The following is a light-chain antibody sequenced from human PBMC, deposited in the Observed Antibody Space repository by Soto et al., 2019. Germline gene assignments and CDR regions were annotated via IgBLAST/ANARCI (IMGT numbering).Light chain of an antibody. CDR1: TSNIGENT. CDR3: AAWDVTLNGHV. V-gene: IGLV1-44*01. J-gene: IGLJ1*01. CDR2: VTD. Sequence: QSVLTQPPSVSGTLGQGVTISCSGSTSNIGENTVAWFQQLPGTAPKVLIYVTDRRPSGVPDRFSGSKSGTSAYLAISGLQSGDEADYYCAAWDVTLNGHVFGTGTKLTVL.